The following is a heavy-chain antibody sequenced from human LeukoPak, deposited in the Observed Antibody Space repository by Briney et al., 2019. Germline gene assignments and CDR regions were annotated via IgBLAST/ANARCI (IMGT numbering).Heavy chain of an antibody. V-gene: IGHV3-33*01. Sequence: GSLKLSCAASGFTFSSYGMHWVRQAPGKGLEWVAVIWYDGSNKYYADSVKGRFTISRDNSKNTLYLQMNSLRAEDTAVYYCAREVFAAEYYFDYWGQGTLVTVSS. D-gene: IGHD3-3*02. CDR3: AREVFAAEYYFDY. CDR1: GFTFSSYG. J-gene: IGHJ4*02. CDR2: IWYDGSNK.